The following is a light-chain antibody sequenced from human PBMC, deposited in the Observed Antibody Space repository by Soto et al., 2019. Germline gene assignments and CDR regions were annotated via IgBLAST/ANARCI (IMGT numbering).Light chain of an antibody. CDR2: WAS. CDR1: QSVLYSSNNKNY. Sequence: DIVMTQSPDSLAVSLGERATINCKSSQSVLYSSNNKNYLAWYQQKPGQPPKLLIYWASTRESGVPDRFSGSGSGTDFTLTISSLQAEDVAVYCCQQYYSTPLTFGQGTKVESK. CDR3: QQYYSTPLT. J-gene: IGKJ1*01. V-gene: IGKV4-1*01.